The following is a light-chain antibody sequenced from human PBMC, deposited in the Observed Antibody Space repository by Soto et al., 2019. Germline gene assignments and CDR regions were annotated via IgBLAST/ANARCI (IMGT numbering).Light chain of an antibody. J-gene: IGLJ2*01. CDR2: EVS. V-gene: IGLV2-14*01. CDR1: SSDVGGYGY. CDR3: TSYTSTDTLV. Sequence: QSALTQPASVSGSPGQSITISCIGTSSDVGGYGYVSWYQQHPGKAPKLMIYEVSSRPSGVSNRYSGSKSGNTASLTISGLQAEDEADYYCTSYTSTDTLVFGGGTKVTVL.